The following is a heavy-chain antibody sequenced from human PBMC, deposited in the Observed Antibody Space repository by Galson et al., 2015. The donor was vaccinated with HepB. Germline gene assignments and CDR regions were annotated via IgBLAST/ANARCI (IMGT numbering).Heavy chain of an antibody. V-gene: IGHV3-23*01. CDR2: VTGSGDGK. J-gene: IGHJ6*02. D-gene: IGHD6-6*01. CDR1: GLRFNSYA. Sequence: SLRLSCAASGLRFNSYAMTWVRQAPGKGQEWVSGVTGSGDGKYYEDFVKDRFTTSRDNSKNHMFLQVNSLRVEDTAVYYCAKGAEPSSAYLYGMDLWPTGPRSSSL. CDR3: AKGAEPSSAYLYGMDL.